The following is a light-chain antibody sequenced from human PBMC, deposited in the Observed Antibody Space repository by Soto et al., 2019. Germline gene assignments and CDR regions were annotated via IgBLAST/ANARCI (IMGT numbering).Light chain of an antibody. J-gene: IGKJ2*02. CDR3: EQYNSYSRT. Sequence: DIQMTQSPSTLSASVGDRVTITCRASQSISSWLAWYQQKPGKAPKLLIYDASSLESGVPSRFSGSGSGTEFTLTISSLQHDDFATYYCEQYNSYSRTFGQGTKVHIK. CDR1: QSISSW. CDR2: DAS. V-gene: IGKV1-5*01.